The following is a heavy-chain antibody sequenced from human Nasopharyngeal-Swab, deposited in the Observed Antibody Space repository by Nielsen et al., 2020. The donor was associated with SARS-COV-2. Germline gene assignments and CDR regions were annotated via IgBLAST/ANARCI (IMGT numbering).Heavy chain of an antibody. CDR2: IKQDGSEK. CDR3: APNSFDI. J-gene: IGHJ3*02. CDR1: GFSFSSYW. Sequence: SLMISCAASGFSFSSYWMSWVRQAPGKGLEWVSNIKQDGSEKYYVDSVKSRFTISRDNAKNSLYLQMNSLRAEDTAMYYCAPNSFDIWGQGTMVTVSS. D-gene: IGHD1-1*01. V-gene: IGHV3-7*01.